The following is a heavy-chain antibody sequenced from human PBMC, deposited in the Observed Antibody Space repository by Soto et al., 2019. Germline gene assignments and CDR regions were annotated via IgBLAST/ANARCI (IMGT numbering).Heavy chain of an antibody. D-gene: IGHD2-21*02. J-gene: IGHJ2*01. CDR3: ARVPVPVVTLGWYFDL. Sequence: QVQLQESGPGLVKPSQTLSLTCTVSGGSISSGVYYWSWIRQPPGKGLEWIGYIYYTGSTYCYQSRKSGVTISIDTSKNQFSLKLSAVTAADTAVYYCARVPVPVVTLGWYFDLWGRGTLVTVSS. CDR2: IYYTGST. CDR1: GGSISSGVYY. V-gene: IGHV4-30-4*01.